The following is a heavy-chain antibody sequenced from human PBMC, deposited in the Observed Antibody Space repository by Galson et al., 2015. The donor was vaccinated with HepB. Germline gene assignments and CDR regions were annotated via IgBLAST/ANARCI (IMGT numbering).Heavy chain of an antibody. J-gene: IGHJ2*01. CDR3: ARDSGASTGDYGGKAWYFDL. D-gene: IGHD4-23*01. CDR2: INHSGST. Sequence: SETLSLTCAVYGGSFSGYYWSWIRQPPGKGLEWIGEINHSGSTNYNPSLKSRVTISVDTSKNQFSLKLSSVTAADTAVYYCARDSGASTGDYGGKAWYFDLWGRGTLVTVSS. CDR1: GGSFSGYY. V-gene: IGHV4-34*01.